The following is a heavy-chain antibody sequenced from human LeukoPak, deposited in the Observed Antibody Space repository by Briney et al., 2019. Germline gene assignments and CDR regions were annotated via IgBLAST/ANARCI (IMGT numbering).Heavy chain of an antibody. CDR2: INPNSGGT. Sequence: ASVKVSCKASGYTFTGYYMHWVRQAPGQGLEWMGWINPNSGGTNYAQKLQGRVTMTRDTSISTAYMEPSRLGSDDTAVYYCASLPYSYDSSGYNFDYWGQGTLVTVSS. CDR1: GYTFTGYY. V-gene: IGHV1-2*02. D-gene: IGHD3-22*01. J-gene: IGHJ4*02. CDR3: ASLPYSYDSSGYNFDY.